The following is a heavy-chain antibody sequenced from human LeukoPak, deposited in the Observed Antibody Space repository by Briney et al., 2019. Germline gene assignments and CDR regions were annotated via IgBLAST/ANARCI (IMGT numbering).Heavy chain of an antibody. J-gene: IGHJ5*02. Sequence: ASVKVSCKASGYTFTGYYMHWVRQAPGQGLEWMGWINPNSGGTNYAQKFQGRVTMTTDTSTSTAYMELRSLRSDDTAVYYCARGLWDDRPKYNWFDPWGQGTLVTVSS. CDR3: ARGLWDDRPKYNWFDP. V-gene: IGHV1-2*02. CDR1: GYTFTGYY. CDR2: INPNSGGT. D-gene: IGHD3-16*01.